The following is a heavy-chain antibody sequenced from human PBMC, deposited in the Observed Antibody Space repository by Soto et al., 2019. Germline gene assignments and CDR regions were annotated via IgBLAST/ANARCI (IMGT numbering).Heavy chain of an antibody. CDR2: ISGSGGST. V-gene: IGHV3-23*01. Sequence: GGSLRLSCAASGFTFSSYAMSWVRQAPGKGLEWVSAISGSGGSTYYADSVKGRFTISRDNSKNTLYLQMNSLRAEDTAVYYCAKGGTYYDFSSGFGSYYYGMDVWGQGNPGHRLL. J-gene: IGHJ6*02. D-gene: IGHD3-3*01. CDR3: AKGGTYYDFSSGFGSYYYGMDV. CDR1: GFTFSSYA.